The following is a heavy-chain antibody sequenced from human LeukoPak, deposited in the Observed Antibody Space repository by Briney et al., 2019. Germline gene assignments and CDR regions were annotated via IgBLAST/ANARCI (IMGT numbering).Heavy chain of an antibody. CDR3: ARGLVRVMATSYYYYGMDV. CDR1: GYTFTSYG. CDR2: IIPILGIA. V-gene: IGHV1-69*10. J-gene: IGHJ6*02. Sequence: EASVKVSCKASGYTFTSYGITWVRQAPGQGLEWMGGIIPILGIANYAQKFQGRVTITADKSTSTAYMELSSLRSEDTAVYYCARGLVRVMATSYYYYGMDVWGQGTTVTVSS. D-gene: IGHD5-24*01.